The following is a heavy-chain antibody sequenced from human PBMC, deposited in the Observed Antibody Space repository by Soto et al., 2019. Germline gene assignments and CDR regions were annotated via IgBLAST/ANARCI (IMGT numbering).Heavy chain of an antibody. CDR3: ARDRTSGRFDP. Sequence: ASVKVSCKASGYTFSDYYMNWVRQAPGQGLEWMGWINPNTGGTNYARKFQGRVTMTRDTSISTVFMELSSLRSDDTAVYYCARDRTSGRFDPWGQGTLVTVSS. J-gene: IGHJ5*02. V-gene: IGHV1-2*02. CDR1: GYTFSDYY. CDR2: INPNTGGT.